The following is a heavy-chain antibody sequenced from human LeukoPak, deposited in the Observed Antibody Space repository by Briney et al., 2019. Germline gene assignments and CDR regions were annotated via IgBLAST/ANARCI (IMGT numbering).Heavy chain of an antibody. J-gene: IGHJ4*02. CDR2: TYHRSKWYS. CDR1: GDSVSSNSAA. D-gene: IGHD2-8*02. CDR3: ARTTGHFDY. V-gene: IGHV6-1*01. Sequence: SQTLSLTCAISGDSVSSNSAAWNWIRQSPSRGLEWLGRTYHRSKWYSESALSLKGRITDNPDTSKNQFSLQLNSVGPEDTAVYYCARTTGHFDYWGQGTLVTVSS.